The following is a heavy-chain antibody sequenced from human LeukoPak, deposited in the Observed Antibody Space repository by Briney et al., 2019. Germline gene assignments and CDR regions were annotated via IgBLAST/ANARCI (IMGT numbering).Heavy chain of an antibody. CDR2: ISSSSSYI. CDR3: ARASYYYDSSGYYYFDY. J-gene: IGHJ4*02. D-gene: IGHD3-22*01. CDR1: GFTFSSYG. Sequence: GGSLRLSCAASGFTFSSYGMNWVRQAPGKGLEWVSSISSSSSYIYYADSVKGRFTISRDNAKNSLYLQMNSLRAEDTAVYYCARASYYYDSSGYYYFDYWGQGTLVTVSS. V-gene: IGHV3-21*01.